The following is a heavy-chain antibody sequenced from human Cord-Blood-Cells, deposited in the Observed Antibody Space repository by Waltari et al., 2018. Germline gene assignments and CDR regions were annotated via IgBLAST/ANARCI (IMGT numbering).Heavy chain of an antibody. CDR1: GGTFSSYA. J-gene: IGHJ5*02. CDR2: IIPILGIA. CDR3: ARRLTGEYWFDP. V-gene: IGHV1-69*09. Sequence: VQLVQSGAEVKKPGSSVKVSCKASGGTFSSYAISWVRQAPGQGLEGMGRIIPILGIANYAQKFQGRVTITADKSTSTAYMELSSLRSEDTAVYYCARRLTGEYWFDPWGQGTLVTVSS. D-gene: IGHD7-27*01.